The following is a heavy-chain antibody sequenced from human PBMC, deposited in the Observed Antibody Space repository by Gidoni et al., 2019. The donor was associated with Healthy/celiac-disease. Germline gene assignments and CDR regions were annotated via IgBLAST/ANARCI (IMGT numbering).Heavy chain of an antibody. Sequence: QVQLVQSGAEVKNPGSSVKVSCKASGGTFSSYAISGVRQAPGQGLEWMGGIIPIFGTANYAQKFQGRVTITADESTSTAYMELSSLRSEDTAVYYCARAAYCGGDCYPETYYFDYWGQGTLVTVSS. V-gene: IGHV1-69*01. CDR3: ARAAYCGGDCYPETYYFDY. D-gene: IGHD2-21*02. CDR2: IIPIFGTA. CDR1: GGTFSSYA. J-gene: IGHJ4*02.